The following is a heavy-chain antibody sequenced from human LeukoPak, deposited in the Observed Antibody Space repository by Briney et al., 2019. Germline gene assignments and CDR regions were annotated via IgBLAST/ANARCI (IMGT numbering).Heavy chain of an antibody. Sequence: SETLSLTCTVSGASISGYHWSWIRQPPWKGLEWMGYIYYSGSTNYSPSLKSRVTMSVDTSKNQFSLKLTSVTAADTAVYYCARWASGAENYYYMDVWGKGTTVTVSS. D-gene: IGHD4-17*01. CDR3: ARWASGAENYYYMDV. V-gene: IGHV4-59*12. CDR2: IYYSGST. CDR1: GASISGYH. J-gene: IGHJ6*03.